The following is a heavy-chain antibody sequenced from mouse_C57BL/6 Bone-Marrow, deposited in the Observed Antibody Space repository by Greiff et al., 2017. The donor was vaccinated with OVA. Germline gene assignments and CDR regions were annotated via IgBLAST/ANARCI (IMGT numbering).Heavy chain of an antibody. CDR1: GYSFTDYY. J-gene: IGHJ3*01. CDR2: INPNYGTT. Sequence: EVQLQQSGPELVKPGASVKISCKASGYSFTDYYMNWVKQSNGKSLEWIGVINPNYGTTSYNQKFKGKATLTVDQSSSTAYMQRNRLTSEDSAVYYSAQLLRAWLAYWGEGTVVTVSA. D-gene: IGHD1-1*01. V-gene: IGHV1-39*01. CDR3: AQLLRAWLAY.